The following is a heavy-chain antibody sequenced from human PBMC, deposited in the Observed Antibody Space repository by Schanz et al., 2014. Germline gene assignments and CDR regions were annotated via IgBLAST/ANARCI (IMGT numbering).Heavy chain of an antibody. D-gene: IGHD4-17*01. Sequence: QVQLEQSGAEVKKPGASVKVSCKTSGYAFSDYGITWVRQAPGQGLEWMGWINGYNGHTLYAQKFQGRVTMTTDTSTSTSYMELTSLRFDDTAVYYCATLDYADSVSWGQGTLVTVSS. V-gene: IGHV1-18*01. J-gene: IGHJ5*02. CDR2: INGYNGHT. CDR1: GYAFSDYG. CDR3: ATLDYADSVS.